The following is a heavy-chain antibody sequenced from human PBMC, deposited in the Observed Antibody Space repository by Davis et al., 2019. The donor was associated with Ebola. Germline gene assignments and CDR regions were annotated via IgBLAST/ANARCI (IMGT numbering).Heavy chain of an antibody. CDR2: ISSSGSTI. CDR1: GFTFSSYS. V-gene: IGHV3-48*04. Sequence: GESLKISCAASGFTFSSYSMNWVRQAPGKGLEWVSYISSSGSTIYYADSVKGRFTISRDNAKNTLYLQMNSLRAEDTAVYYCARGQGWLQHWGQGTLVTVSS. J-gene: IGHJ1*01. CDR3: ARGQGWLQH. D-gene: IGHD2-15*01.